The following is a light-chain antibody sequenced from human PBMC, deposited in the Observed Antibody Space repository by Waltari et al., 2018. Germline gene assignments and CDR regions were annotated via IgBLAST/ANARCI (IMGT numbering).Light chain of an antibody. Sequence: QSVLTQPPSVSAAPGQRVTISCSGSSSNIGNHPVNWYQQLPGKAPKLLIVYDDLFPSGVSDRFPGSESGTSASLAISGLQSEDEADYYCAAWDDGLNGVIFGGGTHLTVL. CDR2: YDD. V-gene: IGLV1-36*01. CDR3: AAWDDGLNGVI. CDR1: SSNIGNHP. J-gene: IGLJ2*01.